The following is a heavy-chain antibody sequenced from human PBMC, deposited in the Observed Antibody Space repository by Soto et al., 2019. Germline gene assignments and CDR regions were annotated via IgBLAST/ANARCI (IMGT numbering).Heavy chain of an antibody. D-gene: IGHD2-15*01. CDR3: ARDPYCSGGSCYSSDY. Sequence: EVQLVESGGGLVKPGGSLRLSCAASGFTFSSYSMNWVRQAPGKGLEWVSSISSSSSYIYYADSVKGRFTISRDNAKNSLYLQMNSLRADDTAVYYCARDPYCSGGSCYSSDYWGQGTLVTVSS. J-gene: IGHJ4*02. CDR1: GFTFSSYS. CDR2: ISSSSSYI. V-gene: IGHV3-21*01.